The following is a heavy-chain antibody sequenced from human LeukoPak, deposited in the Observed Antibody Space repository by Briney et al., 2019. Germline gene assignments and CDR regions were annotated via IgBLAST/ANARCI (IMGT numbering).Heavy chain of an antibody. J-gene: IGHJ1*01. D-gene: IGHD3-22*01. CDR2: ISSSSSYI. V-gene: IGHV3-21*01. Sequence: PGGSLRLSCAASGFTFSSYSMNWVRQAPGKGLEWVSSISSSSSYIYYADSVKARFTISRDNAKNSLYLQMNSLRGEDTAVYYCARSDPQYYYDSSGYSYPLEFFQHWGQGTLVTVSS. CDR3: ARSDPQYYYDSSGYSYPLEFFQH. CDR1: GFTFSSYS.